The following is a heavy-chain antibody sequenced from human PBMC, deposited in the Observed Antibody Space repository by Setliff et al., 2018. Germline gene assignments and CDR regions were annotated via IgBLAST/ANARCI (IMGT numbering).Heavy chain of an antibody. Sequence: GGSLRLSCTASGFTFSDYSMNWVRQAPGKGLEWVSSISRSSGAIYYADSVKGRFTISKDNAKNSLYLQMNSLRAEDTAVYYCARVASAPYGSGSDYIRALDYWGQGTLVTVSS. D-gene: IGHD3-10*01. V-gene: IGHV3-48*04. J-gene: IGHJ4*02. CDR3: ARVASAPYGSGSDYIRALDY. CDR1: GFTFSDYS. CDR2: ISRSSGAI.